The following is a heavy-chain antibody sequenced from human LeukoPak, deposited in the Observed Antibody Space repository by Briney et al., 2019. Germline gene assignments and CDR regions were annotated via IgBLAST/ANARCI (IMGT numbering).Heavy chain of an antibody. Sequence: GGSLRLSCAASGFTFSNYSMSWVRQAPGKGLEWVSSISPSSSYIYYADSVRGRFTISRDNAKNSLYLQMNSLRAEDTAVYYCARPRTYYYDSSGYYGYWGQGTLVTVSS. CDR3: ARPRTYYYDSSGYYGY. CDR2: ISPSSSYI. D-gene: IGHD3-22*01. CDR1: GFTFSNYS. J-gene: IGHJ4*02. V-gene: IGHV3-21*01.